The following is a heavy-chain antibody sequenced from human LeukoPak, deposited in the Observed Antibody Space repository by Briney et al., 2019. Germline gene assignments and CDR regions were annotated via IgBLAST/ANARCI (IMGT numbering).Heavy chain of an antibody. CDR3: AYSSGKRGDAFDV. D-gene: IGHD3-10*01. J-gene: IGHJ3*01. V-gene: IGHV1-2*02. CDR1: GYTSIDYY. CDR2: MNSNSGGT. Sequence: ASVKVSCKASGYTSIDYYMHWLRQAPGQGPEWMGWMNSNSGGTNYGQKFQGRVTMTRDTSISTAYMELSRLRSDDTALYYCAYSSGKRGDAFDVWGRGTMVTVSS.